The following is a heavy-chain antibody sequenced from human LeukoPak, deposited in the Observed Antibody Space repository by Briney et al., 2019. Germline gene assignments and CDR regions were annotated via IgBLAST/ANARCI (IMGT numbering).Heavy chain of an antibody. J-gene: IGHJ4*02. Sequence: ASVKVFCKASGYTFTSYDINWVRQATGQGLEWMGWMNPNSGNTGYAQNFQGRVTMTRNTSISTAYMELSSLRSEDTAVYYCASELRWKDYWGQGTLVTVSS. CDR2: MNPNSGNT. V-gene: IGHV1-8*01. CDR1: GYTFTSYD. CDR3: ASELRWKDY. D-gene: IGHD4-23*01.